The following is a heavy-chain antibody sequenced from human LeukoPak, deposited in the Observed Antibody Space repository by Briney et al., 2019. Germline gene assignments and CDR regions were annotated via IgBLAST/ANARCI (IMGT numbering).Heavy chain of an antibody. CDR1: GFTFDDYT. V-gene: IGHV3-43*01. J-gene: IGHJ6*02. Sequence: GGSLRLSCAASGFTFDDYTMHWVRQAPGKGLEWVSLISWDGGSTYYADSVKGRFTISGDNSKNSLYLQMNSLRTEDTALYYCARERGSGYGMDVWGQGTTVTVSS. CDR3: ARERGSGYGMDV. D-gene: IGHD3-3*01. CDR2: ISWDGGST.